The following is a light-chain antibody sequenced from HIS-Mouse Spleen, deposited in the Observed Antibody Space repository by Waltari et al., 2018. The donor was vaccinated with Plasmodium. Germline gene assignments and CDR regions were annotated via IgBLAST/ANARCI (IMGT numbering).Light chain of an antibody. V-gene: IGLV2-8*01. Sequence: QSALTQPPSASGSPGQSVTISCTGTSSDVGGYNYVSWYQQHPGKAPKLMIYEVSKRPSGVPDLFSGSKSGNTASLTVSGLQAEDEAEYYCSSYAGSNNLVFGGGTKLTVL. CDR3: SSYAGSNNLV. CDR2: EVS. CDR1: SSDVGGYNY. J-gene: IGLJ2*01.